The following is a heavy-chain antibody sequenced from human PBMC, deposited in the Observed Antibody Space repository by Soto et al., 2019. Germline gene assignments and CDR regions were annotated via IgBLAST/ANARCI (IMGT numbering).Heavy chain of an antibody. V-gene: IGHV1-18*04. CDR3: ARFNSPRSGDNYFYYMDV. J-gene: IGHJ6*03. CDR1: GDTLKTFD. Sequence: QVQLVQSGAEVRRPGASVKVSCKASGDTLKTFDISWVRQAPGQGPEWMAWITTHNGNTNFAQKFRGRVTLTADTSAATAFLEIRNLRSDDTGVYFCARFNSPRSGDNYFYYMDVWGQGTTVTVSS. CDR2: ITTHNGNT. D-gene: IGHD1-20*01.